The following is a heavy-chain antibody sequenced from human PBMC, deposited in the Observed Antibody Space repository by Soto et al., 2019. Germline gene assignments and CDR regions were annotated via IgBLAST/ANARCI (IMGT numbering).Heavy chain of an antibody. J-gene: IGHJ4*02. Sequence: EVQLLESGGGLVQPGGSLRLYCAASGFTFSSYAMSWVCQAPGKGLEWVSAISGSGGSTYYADSVKGRFTISRDNSKNTLNLQMKSLRTDDTAVYYCAKDQGYCSGGSCYRRGDFDYWGQGTLVTVSS. D-gene: IGHD2-15*01. CDR3: AKDQGYCSGGSCYRRGDFDY. CDR2: ISGSGGST. V-gene: IGHV3-23*01. CDR1: GFTFSSYA.